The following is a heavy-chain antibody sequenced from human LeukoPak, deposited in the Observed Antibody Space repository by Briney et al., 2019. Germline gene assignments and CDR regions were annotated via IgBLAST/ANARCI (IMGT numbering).Heavy chain of an antibody. D-gene: IGHD1-1*01. CDR1: GGSISSYY. Sequence: SETLSLTCTVPGGSISSYYWSWIRQPPGKGLEWIGRIYTSGSTNYNPSLKSRVTMSVDTSKNQFSLKLSSVTAADTAVYYCARDYVVNNWNDRVDAFDIWGQGTMVTVSS. J-gene: IGHJ3*02. V-gene: IGHV4-4*07. CDR3: ARDYVVNNWNDRVDAFDI. CDR2: IYTSGST.